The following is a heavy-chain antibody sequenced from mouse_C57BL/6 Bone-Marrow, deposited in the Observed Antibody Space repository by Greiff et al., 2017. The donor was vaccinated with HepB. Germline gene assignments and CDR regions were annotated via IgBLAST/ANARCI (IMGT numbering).Heavy chain of an antibody. D-gene: IGHD3-2*02. CDR3: ARTGSGYSSFAY. J-gene: IGHJ3*01. CDR2: INPGSGGT. V-gene: IGHV1-54*01. Sequence: QVHVKQSGAELVRPGTSVKVSCKASGYAFTNYLIEWVKQRPGQGLEWIGVINPGSGGTNYNEKFKGKATLTADKSSSTAYMQLSSLTSEDSAVYFCARTGSGYSSFAYWGQGTLVTVSA. CDR1: GYAFTNYL.